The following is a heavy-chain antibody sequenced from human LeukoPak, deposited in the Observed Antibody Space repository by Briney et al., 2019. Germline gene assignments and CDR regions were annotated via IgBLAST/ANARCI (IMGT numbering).Heavy chain of an antibody. CDR3: ARGGSSSWKHFDY. V-gene: IGHV1-2*04. CDR1: GGTFSSYA. Sequence: ASVKVSCTASGGTFSSYAISWVRQAPGHGLEWRGWINPHSGGTNYAQKFQGWVTMTRDTSISTAYMERSRLRSDDTAVYYWARGGSSSWKHFDYWGQGTLVTVSS. D-gene: IGHD6-13*01. J-gene: IGHJ4*02. CDR2: INPHSGGT.